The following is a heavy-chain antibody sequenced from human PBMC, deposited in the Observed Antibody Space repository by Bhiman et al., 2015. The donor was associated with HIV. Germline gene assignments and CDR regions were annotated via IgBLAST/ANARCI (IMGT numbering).Heavy chain of an antibody. D-gene: IGHD3-10*01. J-gene: IGHJ4*02. CDR2: ISYDGSYK. V-gene: IGHV3-30*04. CDR1: GFTFSNYA. Sequence: QVQLVESGGGVVQPGRSLRLSCAAFGFTFSNYAIHWVRQAPGKGLEWVALISYDGSYKYYADSVKGRFTISRDNSKNTVFLQMNSLRGEDTAVYYCARGAQNHVGSMSYLDHWGQGTLVTVSS. CDR3: ARGAQNHVGSMSYLDH.